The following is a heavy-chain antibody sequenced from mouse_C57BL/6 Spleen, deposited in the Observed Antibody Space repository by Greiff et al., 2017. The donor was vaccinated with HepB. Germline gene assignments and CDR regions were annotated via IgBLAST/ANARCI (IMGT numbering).Heavy chain of an antibody. CDR2: ISDGGSYT. Sequence: EVKVVESGGGLVKPGGSLKLSCAASGFTFSSYAMSWVRQTPEKRLEWVATISDGGSYTYYPDNVKGRFTISRDNAKNNLYLQMSHLKSEDTAMYYCARVGSSPYWYFDVWGTGTTVTVSS. CDR1: GFTFSSYA. V-gene: IGHV5-4*03. J-gene: IGHJ1*03. CDR3: ARVGSSPYWYFDV. D-gene: IGHD1-1*01.